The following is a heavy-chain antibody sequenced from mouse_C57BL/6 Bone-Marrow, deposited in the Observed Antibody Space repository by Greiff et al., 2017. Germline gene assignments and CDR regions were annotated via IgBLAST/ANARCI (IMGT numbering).Heavy chain of an antibody. V-gene: IGHV1-50*01. CDR1: GYTFTSYW. Sequence: QVQLQQPGAELVKPGASVKLSCKASGYTFTSYWMQWVKQRPGQGLEWIGEIDPSDSYTNYNQKFKGKATLTVDTSSSPAYMQLSSLTSEDSAVYYCARCLVITTVFYWYFDVWGTETTVTVSS. CDR2: IDPSDSYT. J-gene: IGHJ1*03. D-gene: IGHD1-1*01. CDR3: ARCLVITTVFYWYFDV.